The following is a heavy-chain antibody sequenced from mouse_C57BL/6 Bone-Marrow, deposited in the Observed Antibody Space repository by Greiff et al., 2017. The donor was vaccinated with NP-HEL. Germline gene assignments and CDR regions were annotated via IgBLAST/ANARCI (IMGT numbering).Heavy chain of an antibody. J-gene: IGHJ4*01. Sequence: EVKLVESGPVLVKPGPSVKISCKASGFTFTDYYMHWVKQSHGKSLEWIGLVYPYNGGTSYNQKFKGKATLTVDTSSSTAYMELNSLTSVDSAVYYCAGAIRGVYAMDYWGQGTSVTVSS. CDR2: VYPYNGGT. CDR3: AGAIRGVYAMDY. CDR1: GFTFTDYY. V-gene: IGHV1-36*01.